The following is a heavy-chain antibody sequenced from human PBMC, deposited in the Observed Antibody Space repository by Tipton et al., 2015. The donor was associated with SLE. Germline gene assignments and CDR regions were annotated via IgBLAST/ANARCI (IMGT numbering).Heavy chain of an antibody. CDR3: AKDLYASGSLDF. CDR1: GFTFSSYG. V-gene: IGHV3-30*02. J-gene: IGHJ4*02. D-gene: IGHD3-10*01. CDR2: IRFDGSNK. Sequence: SGFTFSSYGMHWVRQAPGKGLEWVAFIRFDGSNKYYADSVKGRFTFSRDNSKNTLYLQMISLRTEDTAVYCCAKDLYASGSLDFWGQGTLVTVSS.